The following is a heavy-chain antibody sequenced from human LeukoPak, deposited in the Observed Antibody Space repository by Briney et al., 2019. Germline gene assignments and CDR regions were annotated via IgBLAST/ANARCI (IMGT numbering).Heavy chain of an antibody. CDR1: GFTFSDFS. Sequence: PGGSLRLSCAASGFTFSDFSMNWVRQAPGKGLEWVSFISSSSSYIYYADSVKGRLTISRDNAKNSLYLQMSSLRAEDTALYYCARGPSGGNAFAYWGQGTLVTVSA. J-gene: IGHJ4*02. CDR2: ISSSSSYI. CDR3: ARGPSGGNAFAY. V-gene: IGHV3-21*01. D-gene: IGHD4-23*01.